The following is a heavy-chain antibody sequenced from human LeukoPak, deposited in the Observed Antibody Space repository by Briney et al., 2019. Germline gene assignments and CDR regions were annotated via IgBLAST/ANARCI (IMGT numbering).Heavy chain of an antibody. CDR3: AKHYSSSFLDAFDI. CDR2: ISYDGSNR. Sequence: GTSLRLSCAASGFTFSSYAMHWVRQAPGKGLEWVAAISYDGSNRYYADSVKGRFTISRDNSKNTLYLQMNSLRAEDTAVYYCAKHYSSSFLDAFDIWGQGTMVTVSS. CDR1: GFTFSSYA. V-gene: IGHV3-30*04. J-gene: IGHJ3*02. D-gene: IGHD6-13*01.